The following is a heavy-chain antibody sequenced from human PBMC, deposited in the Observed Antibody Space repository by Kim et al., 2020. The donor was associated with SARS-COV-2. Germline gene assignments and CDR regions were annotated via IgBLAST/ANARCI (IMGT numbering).Heavy chain of an antibody. J-gene: IGHJ4*02. CDR3: AKDSRASGSYYNY. Sequence: YAEPKKGQFTISRDNSKNTLYLQMNSLRAEDTAVYYCAKDSRASGSYYNYWGQGTLVTVSS. D-gene: IGHD3-10*01. V-gene: IGHV3-23*03.